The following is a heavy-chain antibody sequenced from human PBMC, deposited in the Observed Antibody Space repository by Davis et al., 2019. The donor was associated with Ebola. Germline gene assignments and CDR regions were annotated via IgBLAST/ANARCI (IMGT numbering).Heavy chain of an antibody. CDR1: GGSFTGYS. V-gene: IGHV4-34*01. J-gene: IGHJ6*02. Sequence: SETLSLTCAVYGGSFTGYSWSCIRQPPGKGLEWIGEINHSGSTNYNPSLKSRVTISVDTSKNQFSLKLSSVTAADTAVYYCARGWGYCSSTSCYSLYYGMDVWGQGTTVTVSS. CDR2: INHSGST. CDR3: ARGWGYCSSTSCYSLYYGMDV. D-gene: IGHD2-2*01.